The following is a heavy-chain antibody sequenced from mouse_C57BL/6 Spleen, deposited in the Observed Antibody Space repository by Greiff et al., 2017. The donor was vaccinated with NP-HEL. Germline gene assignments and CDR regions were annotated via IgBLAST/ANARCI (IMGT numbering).Heavy chain of an antibody. D-gene: IGHD1-1*01. CDR1: GFTFSSYA. J-gene: IGHJ4*01. Sequence: EVMLVESGGGLVKPGGSLKLSCAASGFTFSSYAMSCVRQTPEKRLEWVATISDGGSYTYYPDNVKGRFTISRDNAKNNLYLQMSHLKSEDTAMYYCARYDGNYYAMDYWGQGTSVTVSS. CDR2: ISDGGSYT. V-gene: IGHV5-4*03. CDR3: ARYDGNYYAMDY.